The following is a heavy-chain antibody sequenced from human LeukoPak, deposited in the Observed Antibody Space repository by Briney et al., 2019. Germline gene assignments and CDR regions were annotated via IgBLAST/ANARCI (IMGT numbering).Heavy chain of an antibody. J-gene: IGHJ4*02. Sequence: RESGPALVKPPQTLTLTCTFSGFSLRTRGMCVSWIRQPPGKALEWLSRIDWDDDKYYSTSLKTRLTISNDTSKNQVVLTMTNMDPVDTATYYCARTFGDYFDYWGQGTLVTVSS. V-gene: IGHV2-70*11. D-gene: IGHD2/OR15-2a*01. CDR1: GFSLRTRGMC. CDR3: ARTFGDYFDY. CDR2: IDWDDDK.